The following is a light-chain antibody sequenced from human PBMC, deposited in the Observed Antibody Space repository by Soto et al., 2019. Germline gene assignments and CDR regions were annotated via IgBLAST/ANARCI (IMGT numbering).Light chain of an antibody. Sequence: DIQMTQSPSTLSGPVGDRVTITCRASQTISSWLAWYQQKPGKAPKLPIYKASTLKSGVPSRFSGSGSGTEFTLTISSLQPDDFATYYCQHYNSYSEAFGQGTKVDI. CDR3: QHYNSYSEA. V-gene: IGKV1-5*03. J-gene: IGKJ1*01. CDR1: QTISSW. CDR2: KAS.